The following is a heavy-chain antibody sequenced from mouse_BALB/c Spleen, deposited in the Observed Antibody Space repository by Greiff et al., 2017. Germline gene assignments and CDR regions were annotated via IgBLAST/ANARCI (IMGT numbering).Heavy chain of an antibody. V-gene: IGHV7-3*02. J-gene: IGHJ1*01. Sequence: DVQLPESGGGLVQPGGSLRLSCATSGFTFPDYYMSWVRQPPGKALEWLGFFRNKANGYTTEYSASVKGRFTISRDNSQSILYLQLNTLRAEDSATYYCARENFDVWGAGTTVTVSS. CDR2: FRNKANGYTT. CDR1: GFTFPDYY. CDR3: ARENFDV.